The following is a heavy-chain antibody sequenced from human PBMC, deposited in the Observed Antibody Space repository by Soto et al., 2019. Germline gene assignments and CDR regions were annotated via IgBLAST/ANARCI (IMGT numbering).Heavy chain of an antibody. Sequence: WGSLRLSCAASGFTFINAWMIFFRHSPFKWLEWVVRIKSITDGGTTDYAAPVKGRFTISRDDSKNTLYLQMNSLKTEDTAVYYCTALAYEWRGVWYFDYWGQGTLVTVSS. CDR2: IKSITDGGTT. CDR3: TALAYEWRGVWYFDY. CDR1: GFTFINAW. J-gene: IGHJ4*02. D-gene: IGHD2-21*01. V-gene: IGHV3-15*01.